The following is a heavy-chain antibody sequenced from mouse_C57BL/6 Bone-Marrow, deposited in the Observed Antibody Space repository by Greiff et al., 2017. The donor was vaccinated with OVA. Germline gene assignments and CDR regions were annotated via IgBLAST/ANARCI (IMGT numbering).Heavy chain of an antibody. J-gene: IGHJ2*01. CDR2: IYPGDGDI. V-gene: IGHV1-80*01. Sequence: VVESGASVQISCNASGYAFSNYWMNWVKQRPGKGLEWIGQIYPGDGDINYNGKFKGKATLTADKSSSTAYMQFSSLTSEDSAVYFCARGAYWGQGTTLTVSS. CDR3: ARGAY. CDR1: GYAFSNYW.